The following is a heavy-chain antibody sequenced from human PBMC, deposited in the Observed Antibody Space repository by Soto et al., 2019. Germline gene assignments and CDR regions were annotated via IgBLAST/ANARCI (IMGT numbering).Heavy chain of an antibody. CDR3: ARSWDGYNSFDY. V-gene: IGHV1-69*06. D-gene: IGHD5-12*01. CDR2: IIPIFGTA. J-gene: IGHJ4*02. Sequence: SSVKVSCKASGVTFSSYAISWVRQAPGQGLEWMGGIIPIFGTANYAQKFQGRVTITADKSTSTAYMELSSLRSEDTAVYYCARSWDGYNSFDYWGRVPLVPVSS. CDR1: GVTFSSYA.